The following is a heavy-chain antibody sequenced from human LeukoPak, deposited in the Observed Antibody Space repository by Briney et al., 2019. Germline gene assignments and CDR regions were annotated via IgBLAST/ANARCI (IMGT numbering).Heavy chain of an antibody. CDR3: AREIFNGFDI. CDR2: ISYDGSNK. V-gene: IGHV3-30-3*01. CDR1: GFTFRSYA. J-gene: IGHJ3*02. Sequence: GGSLRLSCAGPGFTFRSYAMHWVRQAPGKGLEWVAVISYDGSNKDYADSVKGRFTISRDNSKNTLYLQMNSLRAEDTAFYYCAREIFNGFDIWGQGTMVTVSS.